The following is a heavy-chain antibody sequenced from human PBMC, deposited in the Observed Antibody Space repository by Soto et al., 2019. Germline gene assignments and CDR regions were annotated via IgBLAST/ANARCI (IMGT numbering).Heavy chain of an antibody. D-gene: IGHD6-19*01. J-gene: IGHJ4*02. CDR1: GFTFSAYG. V-gene: IGHV3-30*18. CDR3: AKDMGAVAGFIDY. Sequence: GGSLRLSCEVSGFTFSAYGMHWVRQAPGKGLEWVAAISHDGTNKNYGDSVKGRFTISRDNSKKTLYLQMNSLRAEDTALYYCAKDMGAVAGFIDYWGQGTLVTVSS. CDR2: ISHDGTNK.